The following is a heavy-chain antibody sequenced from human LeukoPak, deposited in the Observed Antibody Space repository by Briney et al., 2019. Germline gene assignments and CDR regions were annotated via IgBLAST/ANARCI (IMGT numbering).Heavy chain of an antibody. J-gene: IGHJ2*01. CDR1: GGSISSSSYY. CDR3: ASERPATENWFFDL. Sequence: SETLSLTCTVSGGSISSSSYYWGWIRQPPGKGLEWIGSIYYSGSTYYNPSLKSRVTISVDTSKSQFSLNLSSVTAADTAVYYCASERPATENWFFDLWGRGTLVTVSS. V-gene: IGHV4-39*07. CDR2: IYYSGST. D-gene: IGHD1-26*01.